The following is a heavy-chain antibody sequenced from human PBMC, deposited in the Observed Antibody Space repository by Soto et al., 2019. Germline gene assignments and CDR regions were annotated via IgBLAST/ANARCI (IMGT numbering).Heavy chain of an antibody. J-gene: IGHJ6*02. D-gene: IGHD2-15*01. CDR1: GFTFSSYS. V-gene: IGHV3-21*04. Sequence: LRLSCAASGFTFSSYSMNWVRQAPGKGLEWVSSISSSSSYIYYADSVKGRFTISRDNSKNTLYLQMTSLRADDTAVYYCAKEIVVVPANTMDVWGQGTTVTVSS. CDR2: ISSSSSYI. CDR3: AKEIVVVPANTMDV.